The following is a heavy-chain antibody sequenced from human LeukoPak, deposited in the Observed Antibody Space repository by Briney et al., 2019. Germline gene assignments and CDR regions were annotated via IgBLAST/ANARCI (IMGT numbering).Heavy chain of an antibody. CDR2: INHSGST. Sequence: PSETLSLTCAVYGGSFSGYYWSWTRQPPGKGLEWIGEINHSGSTNYNPSLKSRVTISVDTSKNQFSLKLSSVTAADTAVYYCASLGLGSSWYSDYWGQGTLVTVSS. CDR3: ASLGLGSSWYSDY. D-gene: IGHD6-13*01. V-gene: IGHV4-34*01. J-gene: IGHJ4*02. CDR1: GGSFSGYY.